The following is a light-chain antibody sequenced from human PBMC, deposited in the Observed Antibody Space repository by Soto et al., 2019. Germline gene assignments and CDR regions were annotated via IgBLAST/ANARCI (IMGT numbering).Light chain of an antibody. V-gene: IGLV2-23*02. J-gene: IGLJ1*01. CDR1: ISDVGTYNL. Sequence: QSALTQPASVSGSPGQSITISCTGTISDVGTYNLVSWFQQHPGKAPKLMIFEVSERPSGVSNRFSGSKSGNAASLTISGLQAEDEADYYFCSYAGGATYVFGTGTKVTVL. CDR3: CSYAGGATYV. CDR2: EVS.